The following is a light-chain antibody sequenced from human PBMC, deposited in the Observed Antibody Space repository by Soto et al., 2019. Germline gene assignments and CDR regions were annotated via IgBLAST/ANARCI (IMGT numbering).Light chain of an antibody. CDR1: QTIDTY. V-gene: IGKV1-39*01. J-gene: IGKJ2*01. Sequence: DIQMTQSPSSLSASVGDRVTITCRASQTIDTYLNWYQHKPGEVPKLLVYAASSLHSGVPSRFAGRGVGTDFTLTSTDLPSDYVANYYCQHCYTSPYTFGQGTKLEI. CDR2: AAS. CDR3: QHCYTSPYT.